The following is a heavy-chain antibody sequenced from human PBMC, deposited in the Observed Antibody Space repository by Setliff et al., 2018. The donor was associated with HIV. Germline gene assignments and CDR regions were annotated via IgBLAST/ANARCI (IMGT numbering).Heavy chain of an antibody. J-gene: IGHJ4*02. Sequence: GGSMRLSCATSGFTFSYYGLHWVRQAPGKGLEWVAFIRYDDTYKYYADSVKGRFTISRDNSKNTLYLQMNSLRAEDTAVYYCTKNLYRSPLSPLDYWGQGTLVTVSS. D-gene: IGHD6-19*01. V-gene: IGHV3-30*02. CDR3: TKNLYRSPLSPLDY. CDR2: IRYDDTYK. CDR1: GFTFSYYG.